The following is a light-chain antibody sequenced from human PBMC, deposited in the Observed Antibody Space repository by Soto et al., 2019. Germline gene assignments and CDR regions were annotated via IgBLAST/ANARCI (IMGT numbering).Light chain of an antibody. CDR2: DVS. CDR3: SSYTSSSTYA. Sequence: QSALTQPASVSGSPGQSITISCTGTSSDVGGYNYVSWYQQHPGKAPKLMIYDVSNRPSGVSNRFSGSKSGNTASLTISRLQAEDEADYYCSSYTSSSTYASGPGTKVTV. J-gene: IGLJ1*01. CDR1: SSDVGGYNY. V-gene: IGLV2-14*01.